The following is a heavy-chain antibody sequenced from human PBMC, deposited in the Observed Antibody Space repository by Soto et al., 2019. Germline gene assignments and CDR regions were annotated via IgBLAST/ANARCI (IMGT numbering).Heavy chain of an antibody. J-gene: IGHJ3*02. V-gene: IGHV3-21*01. D-gene: IGHD3-22*01. CDR3: WAASYYDSTIPHGGAFDI. CDR1: GFTFSSYS. CDR2: ISSSSSYI. Sequence: GGSLSLSCAASGFTFSSYSMNWVRQAPGKGLEWVSSISSSSSYIYYADSVKGRFTISRDNAKNSLYLQMNSLRAEDTAVYYCWAASYYDSTIPHGGAFDIWGQGTMVTVSS.